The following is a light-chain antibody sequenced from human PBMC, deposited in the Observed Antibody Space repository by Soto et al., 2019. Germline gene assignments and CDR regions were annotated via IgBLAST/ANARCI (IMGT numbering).Light chain of an antibody. CDR2: EVN. CDR3: SSYTSSSTPLV. V-gene: IGLV2-18*02. CDR1: SSDVGSYNR. Sequence: QSALTQPPSVSGSPGQSVTISCTGTSSDVGSYNRVSWYQQPPGTAPKRGIYEVNNRPSGVPDRFSGSKSGNTAALTISGLQAEDEADYYCSSYTSSSTPLVLGTGTKLTVL. J-gene: IGLJ1*01.